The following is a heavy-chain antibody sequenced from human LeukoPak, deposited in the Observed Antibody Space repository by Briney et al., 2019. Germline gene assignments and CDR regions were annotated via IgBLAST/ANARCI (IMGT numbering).Heavy chain of an antibody. CDR3: AREASGYSYGLDAFDI. D-gene: IGHD5-18*01. CDR1: GFTFSSYW. J-gene: IGHJ3*02. Sequence: PGGSLRLSCAASGFTFSSYWMHWVRQAPGKGLVWVSRIKSDGSSTTYADSVKGRFTISRDNAKNSLYLQMNSLRGEDTAVYYCAREASGYSYGLDAFDIWGQGTTVTVSS. CDR2: IKSDGSST. V-gene: IGHV3-74*01.